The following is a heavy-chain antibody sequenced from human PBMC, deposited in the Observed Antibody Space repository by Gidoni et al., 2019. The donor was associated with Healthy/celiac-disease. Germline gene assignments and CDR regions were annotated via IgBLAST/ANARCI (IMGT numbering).Heavy chain of an antibody. D-gene: IGHD2-21*01. Sequence: QVQLVQSGAEVKKPGASVKVSCKASGNTFTSYYMHWVRQAPGQGLEWMGIINPSGGSTTYAQKFQGRVTMIRDTSTSTVYMELSSLRSEDTAVYYCAREGLSESRSIHYWGQGTLVTVSS. CDR2: INPSGGST. CDR3: AREGLSESRSIHY. V-gene: IGHV1-46*01. J-gene: IGHJ4*02. CDR1: GNTFTSYY.